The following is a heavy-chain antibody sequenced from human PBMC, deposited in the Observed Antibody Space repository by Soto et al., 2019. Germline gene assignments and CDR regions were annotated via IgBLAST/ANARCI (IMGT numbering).Heavy chain of an antibody. Sequence: QVRLVQSGAEVKKPGASVKVSCKASGYTFTSYGISWGRQAPGQGLEWMGWISAYNGNTNYAQKLQGRVTMTTDTSTSTAYMELRSLRSDDTAVYYCARDQSVGQQLIRGDIWGQGTMVTVSS. J-gene: IGHJ3*02. CDR1: GYTFTSYG. D-gene: IGHD6-13*01. CDR2: ISAYNGNT. CDR3: ARDQSVGQQLIRGDI. V-gene: IGHV1-18*01.